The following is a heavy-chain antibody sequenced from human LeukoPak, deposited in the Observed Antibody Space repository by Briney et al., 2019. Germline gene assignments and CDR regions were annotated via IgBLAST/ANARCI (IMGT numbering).Heavy chain of an antibody. CDR1: GFTFNSYT. CDR2: ISSSSSYI. D-gene: IGHD3-3*01. V-gene: IGHV3-21*01. J-gene: IGHJ5*02. CDR3: ARKDAGVRFDP. Sequence: GGSLRLSCAASGFTFNSYTMNWVRQAPGIGLEWVSSISSSSSYIYYADSLKGRFTVSRDNAKNSLYLLMNSLRAEDTAVYYCARKDAGVRFDPWGQGTLVTVSS.